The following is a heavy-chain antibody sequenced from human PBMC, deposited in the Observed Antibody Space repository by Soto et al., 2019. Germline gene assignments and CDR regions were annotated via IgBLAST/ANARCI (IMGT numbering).Heavy chain of an antibody. CDR1: GFTVSNAG. CDR2: IKSKTDGGTT. D-gene: IGHD3-22*01. J-gene: IGHJ4*02. V-gene: IGHV3-15*07. Sequence: GGSLGLSCAASGFTVSNAGITWVRQAPGKGLEWVGRIKSKTDGGTTDYAAPVKGRFTISRDDSKNTLYLQMNSLKTEDTAVYYCTTDLIYYDISTFDYWGQGTLVTVSS. CDR3: TTDLIYYDISTFDY.